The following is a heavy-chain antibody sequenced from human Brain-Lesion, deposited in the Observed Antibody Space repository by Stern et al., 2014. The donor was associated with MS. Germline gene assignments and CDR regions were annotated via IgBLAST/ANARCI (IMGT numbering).Heavy chain of an antibody. V-gene: IGHV4-39*01. D-gene: IGHD1-26*01. Sequence: QLQLQESGPGLVKPSETLSLTCTVSGGSISSSTYYWAWIRQPPGKGLEWIGNIYYSGFTYHNPSLKSRVPISVDMSKNQFSLKLSSVTAADTAIYYCARHDSVPRPSQLYSARDRGPGYFDYWGQGTLVTVSS. CDR2: IYYSGFT. CDR1: GGSISSSTYY. J-gene: IGHJ4*02. CDR3: ARHDSVPRPSQLYSARDRGPGYFDY.